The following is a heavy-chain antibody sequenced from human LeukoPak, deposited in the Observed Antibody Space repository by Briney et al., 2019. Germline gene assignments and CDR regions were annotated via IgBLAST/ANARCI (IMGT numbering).Heavy chain of an antibody. V-gene: IGHV3-23*01. Sequence: GGSLRLSCAASGFTFGSYAMSWVRQAPGKGLEWVSAISGSRDSTYYADSVKGRFTISRDNSKNTLYLQMNSLRAGDTAVYYCAKSISRLWFGELAGGWGQGTLVTVSS. CDR3: AKSISRLWFGELAGG. CDR2: ISGSRDST. D-gene: IGHD3-10*01. J-gene: IGHJ4*02. CDR1: GFTFGSYA.